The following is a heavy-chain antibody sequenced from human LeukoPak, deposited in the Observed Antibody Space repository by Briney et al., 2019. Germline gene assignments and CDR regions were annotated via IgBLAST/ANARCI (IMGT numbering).Heavy chain of an antibody. Sequence: GGSLRLSCAASGFTVSSNYMSWVSQAPGKGLEWVSVIYSGGNTYYADSVKGRFTISRDNSKNMLYLQMSSLRAEDTAMYYCARARGVTPYSSTGLSFDYWGQGILVSVSS. D-gene: IGHD6-13*01. J-gene: IGHJ4*02. CDR1: GFTVSSNY. CDR2: IYSGGNT. CDR3: ARARGVTPYSSTGLSFDY. V-gene: IGHV3-66*01.